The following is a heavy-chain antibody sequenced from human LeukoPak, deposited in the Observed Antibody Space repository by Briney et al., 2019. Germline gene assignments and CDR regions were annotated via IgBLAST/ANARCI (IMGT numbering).Heavy chain of an antibody. V-gene: IGHV1-2*02. CDR3: AREDALRGVLDS. Sequence: ASVRVSCKATGYIFTGYYMHWVRQAPGQGLEWMGWISPSSGDTRFAEKFQGRVTMTGDTSISTAYMDLSRLTSDDTAIYYCAREDALRGVLDSWGQGTLVIVSS. J-gene: IGHJ4*02. CDR2: ISPSSGDT. D-gene: IGHD3-10*01. CDR1: GYIFTGYY.